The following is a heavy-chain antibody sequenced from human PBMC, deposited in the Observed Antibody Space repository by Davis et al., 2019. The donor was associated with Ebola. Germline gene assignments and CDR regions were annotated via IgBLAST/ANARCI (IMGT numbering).Heavy chain of an antibody. CDR2: INHSGST. V-gene: IGHV4-34*01. CDR3: ARAIGAVAAAFDP. J-gene: IGHJ5*02. D-gene: IGHD6-19*01. Sequence: SETLSLTCTVSGGSISSYYWSWIRQPPGKGLEWIGEINHSGSTNYNPSLKSRVTISVDTSKNQFSLKLSSVTAADTAVYYCARAIGAVAAAFDPWGQGTLVTVSS. CDR1: GGSISSYY.